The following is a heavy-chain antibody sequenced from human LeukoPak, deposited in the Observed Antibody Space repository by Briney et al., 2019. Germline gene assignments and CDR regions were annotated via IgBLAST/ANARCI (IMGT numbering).Heavy chain of an antibody. CDR3: ARQKCTSTSCLTKNAFDI. D-gene: IGHD2-2*01. Sequence: SETLSLTCTVSGSISSYYWSWIRQPPGKGLEWIGYIYTSGSTNYNPSLKSRVTISVDTSKNQFSLDRSSVTAADTAVYYCARQKCTSTSCLTKNAFDIWGQGTMVTVSS. V-gene: IGHV4-4*09. CDR1: GSISSYY. CDR2: IYTSGST. J-gene: IGHJ3*02.